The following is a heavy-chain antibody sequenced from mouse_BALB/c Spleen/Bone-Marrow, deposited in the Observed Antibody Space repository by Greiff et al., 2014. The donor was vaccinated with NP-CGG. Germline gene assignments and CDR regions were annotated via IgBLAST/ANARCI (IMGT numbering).Heavy chain of an antibody. CDR3: ARNWAYYLDD. Sequence: EVQLQQSRRALVQPGGSLKFSCAASGFDFSRYWMSWVRQAPGKGLEWIGEINPNSSTIKYTQSMKDKFIISRDNAKKTQYLQMSKESSEDTDVYNCARNWAYYLDDWGQGTTLTVSS. V-gene: IGHV4-1*02. CDR2: INPNSSTI. J-gene: IGHJ2*01. CDR1: GFDFSRYW. D-gene: IGHD4-1*01.